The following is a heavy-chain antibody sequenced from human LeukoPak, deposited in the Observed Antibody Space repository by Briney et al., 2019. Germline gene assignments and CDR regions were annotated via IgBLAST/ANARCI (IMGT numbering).Heavy chain of an antibody. J-gene: IGHJ3*02. V-gene: IGHV3-7*01. D-gene: IGHD4-23*01. CDR2: IKQDGSEK. CDR3: ARGPYNYGGNPDAFDI. CDR1: GFTFSSYW. Sequence: TGGSLRLSCAASGFTFSSYWMSWVRQAPGKGLEWVANIKQDGSEKYYVDSVKGRFTISRDNAKNSLYLQMNSLRAEDTAVCYCARGPYNYGGNPDAFDIWGQGTMVTVSS.